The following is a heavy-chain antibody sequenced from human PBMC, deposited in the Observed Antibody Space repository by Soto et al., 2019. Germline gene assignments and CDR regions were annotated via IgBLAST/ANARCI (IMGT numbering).Heavy chain of an antibody. J-gene: IGHJ3*02. CDR2: IYYGGST. CDR1: GGSIRSYN. V-gene: IGHV4-59*01. D-gene: IGHD6-19*01. Sequence: PSETLSLTCTVSGGSIRSYNGSRTRQPPGKGLEWIGYIYYGGSTNYNPSLKSRVTISVDTSKNQFSLKLSSVTAADTAVYYCARQQWLVLNAFDIWGQGTMVT. CDR3: ARQQWLVLNAFDI.